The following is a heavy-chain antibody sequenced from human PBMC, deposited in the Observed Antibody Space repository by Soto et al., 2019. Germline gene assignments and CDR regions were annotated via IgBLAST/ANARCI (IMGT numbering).Heavy chain of an antibody. V-gene: IGHV4-34*01. CDR1: GGYFNDNY. CDR3: ATSLWFGTQVEL. CDR2: ISRSGTT. D-gene: IGHD3-10*01. Sequence: QVQLQQWGAGLLKPSETLSLSCAVYGGYFNDNYYTWFRQPPGKGLEWIGEISRSGTTKYFPSLKGRAYRSFDTSNTQVSLKVTSVTAADTAVYYCATSLWFGTQVELWGQGALVTVSS. J-gene: IGHJ5*02.